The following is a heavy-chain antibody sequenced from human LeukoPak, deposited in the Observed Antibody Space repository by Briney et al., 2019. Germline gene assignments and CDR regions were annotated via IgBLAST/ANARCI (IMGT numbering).Heavy chain of an antibody. Sequence: SQTLSLTCTVSGGSISSGGYYWSWIRQHPGKGLEWIGYIYYSGSTYYNPSLKSRVTISVDTSKNQFSLKLSSVTAADTAVYYCAREGSLLNNWFDPWGQGTLVTVSS. CDR1: GGSISSGGYY. CDR3: AREGSLLNNWFDP. J-gene: IGHJ5*02. CDR2: IYYSGST. V-gene: IGHV4-31*03.